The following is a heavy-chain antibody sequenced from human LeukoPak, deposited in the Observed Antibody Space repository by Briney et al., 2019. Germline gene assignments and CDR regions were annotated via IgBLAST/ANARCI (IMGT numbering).Heavy chain of an antibody. Sequence: SETLSLTCTVSGGSVSSGSYYWSWIRQPPGKGLEWIGYMYYSGSTNYNPSLKSRVTISLNTSKNQFSLKLTSVTAADTAVYYCTSLLGYCSGGSCYSAGWDYWGQGTLVTVSS. V-gene: IGHV4-61*01. CDR3: TSLLGYCSGGSCYSAGWDY. D-gene: IGHD2-15*01. CDR1: GGSVSSGSYY. CDR2: MYYSGST. J-gene: IGHJ4*02.